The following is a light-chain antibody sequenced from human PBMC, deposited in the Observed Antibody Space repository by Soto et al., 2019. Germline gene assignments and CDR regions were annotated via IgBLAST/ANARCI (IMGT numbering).Light chain of an antibody. CDR3: MLTYSGPWV. CDR2: DTS. V-gene: IGLV7-46*01. CDR1: TGAVTSGHH. Sequence: QAVVTQEPSLTVSPGGTITLTCGSSTGAVTSGHHPYWLQQKPGQAPRSLIYDTSNKQSWTPARFSGSLLGGKAALTLSGAQHEDEAEYSCMLTYSGPWVFGGGTKLTVL. J-gene: IGLJ3*02.